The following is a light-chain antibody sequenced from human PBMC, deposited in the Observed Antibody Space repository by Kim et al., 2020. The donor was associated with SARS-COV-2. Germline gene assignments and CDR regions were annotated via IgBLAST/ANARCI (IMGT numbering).Light chain of an antibody. V-gene: IGLV1-44*01. CDR3: VAWDDSLNGSV. CDR2: RND. CDR1: STNNGRND. Sequence: GQRGTILCYGTSTNNGRNDVTLDQELPGTPPKLPIYRNDYRPSGVADRFSGSKSGTSASLATSGLQSEDEADYYCVAWDDSLNGSVFGGGTQLTVL. J-gene: IGLJ3*02.